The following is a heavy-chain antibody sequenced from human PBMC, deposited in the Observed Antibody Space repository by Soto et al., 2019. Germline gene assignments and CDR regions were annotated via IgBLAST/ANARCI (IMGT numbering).Heavy chain of an antibody. J-gene: IGHJ4*02. CDR2: IKNDGSEQ. CDR1: GFTFSVYY. D-gene: IGHD3-10*01. CDR3: SRENWFQDY. Sequence: EVQLVASGGGLVQPGGSLRLSCAASGFTFSVYYMTWVRQAPGKGLEWVASIKNDGSEQYYVDSVKGRFTISRDNAKNLLYLQMNSLRAGDTALYFCSRENWFQDYWGQGTLVTVSS. V-gene: IGHV3-7*03.